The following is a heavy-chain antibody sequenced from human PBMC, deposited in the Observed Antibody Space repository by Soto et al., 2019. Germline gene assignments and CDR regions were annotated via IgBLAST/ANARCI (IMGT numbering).Heavy chain of an antibody. CDR2: INPSGGST. CDR1: GYTFTSYY. CDR3: ARAAMAVAGDY. D-gene: IGHD6-19*01. J-gene: IGHJ4*02. V-gene: IGHV1-46*01. Sequence: QVQLVQSGAEVKKPGASVKVSCKASGYTFTSYYMHWVRQAPGQGLEWMGIINPSGGSTSYAQKFQGRVTMTRDTSTSTVYMGLSSLRSEDTAVYYCARAAMAVAGDYWGQGTLVTVSS.